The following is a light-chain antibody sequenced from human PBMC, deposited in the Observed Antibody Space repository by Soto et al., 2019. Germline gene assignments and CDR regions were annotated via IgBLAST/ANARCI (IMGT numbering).Light chain of an antibody. CDR2: DVS. CDR3: SSYTGSSTYV. J-gene: IGLJ1*01. V-gene: IGLV2-14*01. Sequence: QSALTQPASVSGSPGQSITISCTGTSSDVGGYNYVSWYQQHPGKAPKLMIYDVSNRPSGISNRFSGSKSGNTASLTISGLQAEDEDDYYCSSYTGSSTYVFGTGTQLTVL. CDR1: SSDVGGYNY.